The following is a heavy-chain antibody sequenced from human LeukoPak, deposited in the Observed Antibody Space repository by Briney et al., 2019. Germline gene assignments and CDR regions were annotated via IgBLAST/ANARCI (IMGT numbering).Heavy chain of an antibody. CDR2: IYSGGST. CDR3: ARVRQLVKNSYYFDY. D-gene: IGHD6-13*01. CDR1: GFTVSSNY. J-gene: IGHJ4*02. V-gene: IGHV3-53*04. Sequence: AGGSLRLSCAASGFTVSSNYMSWVRQAPGKGLEWVSVIYSGGSTYYADSVKGPFTISRHNSKNTLYLQMNSLRAEDTAVYYCARVRQLVKNSYYFDYWGQGTLVTVSS.